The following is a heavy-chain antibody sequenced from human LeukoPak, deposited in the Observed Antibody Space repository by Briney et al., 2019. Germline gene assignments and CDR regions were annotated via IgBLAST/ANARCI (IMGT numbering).Heavy chain of an antibody. CDR2: IKQDGGEQ. CDR3: AILHGPLAMVRGIKYYYYGMDV. CDR1: GFTFSNYW. Sequence: PGGSLRLSCAASGFTFSNYWMTWVRQAPGKGPEWVANIKQDGGEQYYVDSVKGRFTISRDNAKNSLYLQMNSLRAEDTAVYYCAILHGPLAMVRGIKYYYYGMDVWGQGTTVTVSS. D-gene: IGHD3-10*01. V-gene: IGHV3-7*01. J-gene: IGHJ6*02.